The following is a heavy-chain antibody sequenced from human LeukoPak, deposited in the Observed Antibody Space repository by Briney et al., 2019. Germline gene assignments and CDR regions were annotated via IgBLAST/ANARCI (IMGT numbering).Heavy chain of an antibody. V-gene: IGHV1-2*02. CDR2: INPYTGDT. Sequence: ASVKVSCKASGYTFTGYYIHWVRQAPGQGLEWMGWINPYTGDTNYAHKSQGGVTMTRDTSISTAYMELSSLRSDDTAVYYCARAPKNDACDIWGQGTMVTVSS. CDR3: ARAPKNDACDI. CDR1: GYTFTGYY. J-gene: IGHJ3*02.